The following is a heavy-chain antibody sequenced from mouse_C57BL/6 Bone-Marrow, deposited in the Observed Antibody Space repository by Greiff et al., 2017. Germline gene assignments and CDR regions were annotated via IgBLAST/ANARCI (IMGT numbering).Heavy chain of an antibody. CDR2: IRSKSNNYAT. CDR3: VRQDDYDGFAY. CDR1: GFSFNTYA. J-gene: IGHJ3*01. Sequence: GGGLVQPKGSLKLSCAASGFSFNTYAMNWVRQAPGKGLEWVARIRSKSNNYATYYADSVKDRFTISRDDSESMLYLQMNNLKTEDTAMYYCVRQDDYDGFAYGGQGTLVTVSA. V-gene: IGHV10-1*01. D-gene: IGHD2-4*01.